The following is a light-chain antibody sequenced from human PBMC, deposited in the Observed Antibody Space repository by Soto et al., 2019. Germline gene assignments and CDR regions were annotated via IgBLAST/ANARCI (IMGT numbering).Light chain of an antibody. V-gene: IGLV2-8*01. J-gene: IGLJ1*01. CDR1: SRDIGGYDF. Sequence: QSVLTQPPSASGSPGQAVTISCTGTSRDIGGYDFVSWYQVRPGEAPQLIIYNVNGRPSGVPRRFSGSKSGNTASLTVSGLQAVDEADYYCSSFVGGNTYVFGTGTKVTVL. CDR2: NVN. CDR3: SSFVGGNTYV.